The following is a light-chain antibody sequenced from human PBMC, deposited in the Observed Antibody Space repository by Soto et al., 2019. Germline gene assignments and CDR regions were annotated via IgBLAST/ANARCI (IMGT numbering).Light chain of an antibody. CDR3: QQYYSTPWT. J-gene: IGKJ1*01. Sequence: DIVMTQSPDSLAVSLGERATINCKSSQSVLYSSNNKNYLAWYRQKPGQPLNLLFYWASTRESGVSDRFSGSGSGTDFTLTISSLQAEDVAVYYCQQYYSTPWTFDQGTKVEIK. CDR1: QSVLYSSNNKNY. CDR2: WAS. V-gene: IGKV4-1*01.